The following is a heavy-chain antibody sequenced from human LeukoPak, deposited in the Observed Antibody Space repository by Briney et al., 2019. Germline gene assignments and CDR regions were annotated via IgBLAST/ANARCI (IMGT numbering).Heavy chain of an antibody. Sequence: ASVKVSCKASGYTFTGYYMHWVRQAPGQGLEWMGWINPNSGGTNYAQKFQGRVTMTRDTSISTAYMELSRLRSDDTAVYYWARDTSGSYQFDYWGQGTLVTVSS. D-gene: IGHD1-26*01. CDR2: INPNSGGT. CDR3: ARDTSGSYQFDY. J-gene: IGHJ4*02. CDR1: GYTFTGYY. V-gene: IGHV1-2*02.